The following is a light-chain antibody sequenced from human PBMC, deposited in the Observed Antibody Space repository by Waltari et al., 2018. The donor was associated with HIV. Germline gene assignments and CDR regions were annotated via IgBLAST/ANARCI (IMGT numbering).Light chain of an antibody. V-gene: IGLV2-23*03. J-gene: IGLJ2*01. Sequence: QSALTQPASVYGSPVQSITISCTGTSSHVGRYNLVSWYQQHPGKAPKLLIYEGSKRPSGISNRFSGSKSGNTASLTISGLQAEDEADYSCCSYAGSSTFVVFGGGTKLTVL. CDR1: SSHVGRYNL. CDR2: EGS. CDR3: CSYAGSSTFVV.